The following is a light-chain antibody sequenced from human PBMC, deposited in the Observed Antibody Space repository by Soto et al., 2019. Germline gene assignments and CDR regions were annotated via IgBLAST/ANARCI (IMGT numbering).Light chain of an antibody. CDR3: QSYDSSLSGYV. CDR2: TNS. CDR1: SSNIGANYD. J-gene: IGLJ1*01. V-gene: IGLV1-40*01. Sequence: QSVLTQPPSVSGAPGQRVNISCTGSSSNIGANYDVHWYQHLPGTAPKLLIYTNSNRPSGVPDRFSGSKSGTSASLAITGLQAEDEADYYCQSYDSSLSGYVVGTGTKVTVL.